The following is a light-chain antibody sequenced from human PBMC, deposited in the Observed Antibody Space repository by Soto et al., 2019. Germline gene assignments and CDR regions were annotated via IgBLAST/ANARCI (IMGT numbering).Light chain of an antibody. J-gene: IGKJ2*01. CDR3: QQYNNWPPYT. CDR1: QSVSSN. V-gene: IGKV3-15*01. CDR2: GAS. Sequence: EVVMTQSPATLSVSPGERATLSCRASQSVSSNLAWYQQKPGQAPRLLIYGASTRATGIPAKFSGSGSGTEFTLTISSLQSEDSAFYYCQQYNNWPPYTFGQGTKLEIK.